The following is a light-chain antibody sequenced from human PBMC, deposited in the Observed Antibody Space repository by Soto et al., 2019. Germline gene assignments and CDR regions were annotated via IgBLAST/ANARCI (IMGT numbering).Light chain of an antibody. CDR2: DNN. Sequence: QSVLTQPPSVSAAPGQTVTISCSGSNSNIGNNYVSWYQQFPGTAPKVLIYDNNKRPSGIADRFSGCKSATSATLVITGLQTGDEADYYCGAWDSSLHAGVFGGGTKVTVL. V-gene: IGLV1-51*01. CDR3: GAWDSSLHAGV. CDR1: NSNIGNNY. J-gene: IGLJ2*01.